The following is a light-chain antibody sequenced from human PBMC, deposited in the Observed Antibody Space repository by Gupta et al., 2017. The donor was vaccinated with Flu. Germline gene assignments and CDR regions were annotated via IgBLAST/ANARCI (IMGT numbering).Light chain of an antibody. CDR1: QSVSSSY. Sequence: RATLSCRASQSVSSSYVAWYQQKPGQAPRLLIYGASSRATGVPDRFSGSGSGTDFTLTISGLEPEDFAVYCCQQYGSSPGTFGQGTRVEIK. CDR3: QQYGSSPGT. J-gene: IGKJ1*01. V-gene: IGKV3-20*01. CDR2: GAS.